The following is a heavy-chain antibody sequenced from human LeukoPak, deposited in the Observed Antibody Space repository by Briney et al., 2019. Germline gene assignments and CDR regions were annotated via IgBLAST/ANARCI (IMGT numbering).Heavy chain of an antibody. J-gene: IGHJ6*02. CDR3: ARTYNPIVVVPAAMVYYYYYYGMDV. CDR1: GFTFSSYS. Sequence: GGSLRLSCAASGFTFSSYSMNWVRQAPGKGLEWVSSISSSSSYIYYADSVKGRFTISRDNAKNSLYLQMNSLRADDTAVYYCARTYNPIVVVPAAMVYYYYYYGMDVWGQGTTVTVSS. D-gene: IGHD2-2*01. V-gene: IGHV3-21*01. CDR2: ISSSSSYI.